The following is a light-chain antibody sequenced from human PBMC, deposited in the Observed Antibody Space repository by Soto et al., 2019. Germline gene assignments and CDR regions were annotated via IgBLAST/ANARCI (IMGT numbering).Light chain of an antibody. J-gene: IGKJ5*01. CDR2: DAS. V-gene: IGKV3-11*01. Sequence: EIVLMQSPGTLSLSPGERATLSCRVSQSVSSYLAWYQQKPGQAPRLLIYDASNRATGIPARFSCSGSGTDFTLTISSLEPEDFAVYYCQQRSNWPAVTFGQGTRLEIK. CDR3: QQRSNWPAVT. CDR1: QSVSSY.